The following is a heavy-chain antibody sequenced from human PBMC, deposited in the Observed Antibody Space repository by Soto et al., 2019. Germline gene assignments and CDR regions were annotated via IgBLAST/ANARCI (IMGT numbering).Heavy chain of an antibody. D-gene: IGHD2-2*01. Sequence: GGSLRLSCAASGFTFSSYAMHWVRQAPGKGLEWVAVISYDGSNKYYADSVKGRFTISRDNSKNTLYLQMNSLRAEDTAVYYCAREDCSSTSCYGGIDYWGQGTLVTVS. CDR3: AREDCSSTSCYGGIDY. J-gene: IGHJ4*02. CDR1: GFTFSSYA. V-gene: IGHV3-30*04. CDR2: ISYDGSNK.